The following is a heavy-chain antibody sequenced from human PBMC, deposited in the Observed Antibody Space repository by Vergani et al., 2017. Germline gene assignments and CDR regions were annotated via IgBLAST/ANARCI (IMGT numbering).Heavy chain of an antibody. CDR2: ISSSGSTI. Sequence: EVQLLESGGGLVQPGGSLRLSCAASGFTFSSYSMNWVRQAPGKGLEWVSYISSSGSTIYYADSVKGRFTISRDNAKNSLYLQMNSLRAEDTAVYYCARGGGDYYDSSGCDYWGQGTLVTVSS. D-gene: IGHD3-22*01. CDR3: ARGGGDYYDSSGCDY. J-gene: IGHJ4*02. CDR1: GFTFSSYS. V-gene: IGHV3-48*04.